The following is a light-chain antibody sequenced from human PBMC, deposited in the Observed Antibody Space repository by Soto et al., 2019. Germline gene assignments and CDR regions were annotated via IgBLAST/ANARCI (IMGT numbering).Light chain of an antibody. CDR3: QSYDSSLSGVV. CDR1: SSNIVAGYD. Sequence: QTVVTQPPSVSGAPGQRVTISCTGSSSNIVAGYDVHWYQQLPGTAPKLLIYGNNNRPSGVPDRFSGSKSGTSASLAITGLQAEDEADYYCQSYDSSLSGVVFGGGTKVTVL. V-gene: IGLV1-40*01. J-gene: IGLJ2*01. CDR2: GNN.